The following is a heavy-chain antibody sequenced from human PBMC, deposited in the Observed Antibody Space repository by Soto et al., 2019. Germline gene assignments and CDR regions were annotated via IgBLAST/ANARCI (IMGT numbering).Heavy chain of an antibody. D-gene: IGHD6-6*01. CDR2: ISGSGGST. Sequence: GGSLRLSCAASGFTFSSYAMSWVRQAPGKRLEWVSAISGSGGSTYYADSVKGRFTISRDNSKNTLYLQMNSLRAEDTAVYYCAKDREYSSSSTSYYFDYWGQGTLVTVSS. J-gene: IGHJ4*02. CDR3: AKDREYSSSSTSYYFDY. V-gene: IGHV3-23*01. CDR1: GFTFSSYA.